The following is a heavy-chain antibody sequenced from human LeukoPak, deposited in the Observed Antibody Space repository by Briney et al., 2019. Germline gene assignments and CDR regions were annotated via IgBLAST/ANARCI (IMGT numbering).Heavy chain of an antibody. V-gene: IGHV1-3*01. D-gene: IGHD3-22*01. Sequence: ASVKVSCKASGGTFSSYAISWVRQAPGQRLEWMGWINAGNGNTKYSQKFQGRVTITRDTSASTAYMELSSLRSEDTAVYYCARTAYYYDSSGYLGYWGQGTLVTVSS. CDR1: GGTFSSYA. CDR2: INAGNGNT. CDR3: ARTAYYYDSSGYLGY. J-gene: IGHJ4*02.